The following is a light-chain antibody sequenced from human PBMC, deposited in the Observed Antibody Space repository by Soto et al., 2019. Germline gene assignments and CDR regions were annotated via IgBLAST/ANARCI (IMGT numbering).Light chain of an antibody. CDR3: QQYYSYPQT. CDR1: QNILYSTKNKNY. Sequence: DSVLTQSPDSLAVSLGERATINCKSSQNILYSTKNKNYLAWYQQRPGQPPKLLIYWASIRESGVPDRFSGSGSGTDFTLTISSLQAEDVAVYYCQQYYSYPQTFGQGTKVEIK. V-gene: IGKV4-1*01. J-gene: IGKJ1*01. CDR2: WAS.